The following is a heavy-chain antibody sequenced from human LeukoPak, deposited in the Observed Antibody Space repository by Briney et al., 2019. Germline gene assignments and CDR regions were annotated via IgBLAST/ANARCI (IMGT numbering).Heavy chain of an antibody. CDR2: IYYSGST. CDR1: GGSISSYF. D-gene: IGHD2-2*01. Sequence: SETLSLTCTVSGGSISSYFWSWIRQPPGKGLEWIGYIYYSGSTNYNPSLKSRVTISVDTSKNQFSLKLSSVTAADTAVHYCARTRWGYCSSTSCPTRHDYWGQGTLVTVSS. V-gene: IGHV4-59*01. CDR3: ARTRWGYCSSTSCPTRHDY. J-gene: IGHJ4*02.